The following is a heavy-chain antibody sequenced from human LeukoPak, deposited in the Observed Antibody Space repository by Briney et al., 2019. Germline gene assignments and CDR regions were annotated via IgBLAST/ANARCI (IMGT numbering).Heavy chain of an antibody. CDR1: GFTFSSYS. D-gene: IGHD2-21*02. Sequence: PGGSLRLSCAASGFTFSSYSMNWVRQAPGKGLEWVSYISSSSSTIYYADSVKGRFTISRDNAKNSLYLQMNSLRAEDTAVYYCARVQWCGDCYYYYYYMDVWGKGTTVTVSS. J-gene: IGHJ6*03. V-gene: IGHV3-48*01. CDR2: ISSSSSTI. CDR3: ARVQWCGDCYYYYYYMDV.